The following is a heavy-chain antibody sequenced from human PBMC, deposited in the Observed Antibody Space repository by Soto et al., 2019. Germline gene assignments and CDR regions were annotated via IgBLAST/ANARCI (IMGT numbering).Heavy chain of an antibody. CDR1: VGSISSCDCY. Sequence: SETRSITCTVSVGSISSCDCYWSWIRQPPGKGLDWIGYIYYSGSTYYNPSLKSRVTISVDTSKNQFSLKLSSVTAADTAVYYCARDHLRSGMDVWGQGTTVTVSS. CDR2: IYYSGST. CDR3: ARDHLRSGMDV. J-gene: IGHJ6*02. D-gene: IGHD3-10*01. V-gene: IGHV4-30-4*01.